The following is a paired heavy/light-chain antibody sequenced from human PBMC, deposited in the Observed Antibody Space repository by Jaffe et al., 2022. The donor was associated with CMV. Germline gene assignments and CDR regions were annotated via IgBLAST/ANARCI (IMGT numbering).Heavy chain of an antibody. J-gene: IGHJ5*02. V-gene: IGHV1-3*04. CDR1: GYTFTSYS. CDR2: INNANDNT. Sequence: QLVQSGAEVKKPGASVKVSCKTSGYTFTSYSINWVRQAPGHSLEWLGCINNANDNTEYSKKFHGRVTISSDALASTAYMEVINLTSEDTAVYFCVRGHGPGSWLFKSWGQGSLVTVSS. CDR3: VRGHGPGSWLFKS. D-gene: IGHD3-10*01.
Light chain of an antibody. J-gene: IGKJ5*01. CDR3: QQYYSGPIT. V-gene: IGKV4-1*01. CDR1: QSVLSRSNNLNY. Sequence: DIVMTQSPDSQAVSLGERATITCKSSQSVLSRSNNLNYLSWYQQKPGQPPKTLFYWASTRESGVPDRFSASGSGTDFTLTISSLQAEDVAIYYCQQYYSGPITFGQGSRLEIK. CDR2: WAS.